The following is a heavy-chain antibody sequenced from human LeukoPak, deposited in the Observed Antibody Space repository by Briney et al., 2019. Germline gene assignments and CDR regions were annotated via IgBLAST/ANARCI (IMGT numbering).Heavy chain of an antibody. D-gene: IGHD4-23*01. J-gene: IGHJ3*02. CDR1: GGSISSGGYY. Sequence: PSETLSLTCTVSGGSISSGGYYWSWIRQHPGKGLEWIGYIYYSGSTYYNPSLKSRVTISVDTSKNQFSLKLSSVTAADTAVYYCARDEDHSAREMVTVGAFDIWGQGTMVTVSS. CDR3: ARDEDHSAREMVTVGAFDI. V-gene: IGHV4-31*03. CDR2: IYYSGST.